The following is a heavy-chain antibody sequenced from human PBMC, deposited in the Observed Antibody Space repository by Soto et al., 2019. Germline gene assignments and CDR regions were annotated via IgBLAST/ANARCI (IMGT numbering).Heavy chain of an antibody. D-gene: IGHD2-15*01. V-gene: IGHV5-10-1*01. CDR2: IDPSDSYT. CDR1: GYIFTNYW. Sequence: PGESLKISCKGSGYIFTNYWISWVRQVPGKGLEWMGRIDPSDSYTSYSPSFQGHVTISADKSITTAYLQWSSLKVSDTAMYYCARNINGGFDYWGQGTLVTVSS. J-gene: IGHJ4*02. CDR3: ARNINGGFDY.